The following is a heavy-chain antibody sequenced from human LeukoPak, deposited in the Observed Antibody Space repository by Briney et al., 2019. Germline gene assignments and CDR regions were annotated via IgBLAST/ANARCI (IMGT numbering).Heavy chain of an antibody. CDR3: ARGKYYGLVDY. Sequence: TGGSLRLSCAASGFTFSSYWMHWVRQAPGKGLVWVSRINSDGSSTSYADSVKGRFTISRDNAKNTLYLQMNSLRAEDTAVYYCARGKYYGLVDYWGQGTLVTVSS. CDR1: GFTFSSYW. D-gene: IGHD3-10*01. V-gene: IGHV3-74*01. CDR2: INSDGSST. J-gene: IGHJ4*02.